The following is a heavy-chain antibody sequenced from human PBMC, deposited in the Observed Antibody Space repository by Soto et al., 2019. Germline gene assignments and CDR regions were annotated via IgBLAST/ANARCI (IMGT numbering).Heavy chain of an antibody. V-gene: IGHV1-8*01. CDR1: GYTFTSFD. D-gene: IGHD3-3*01. CDR3: ARGLIFGVVTPRSDY. Sequence: ASVKVSCKAFGYTFTSFDINWVRQAPGQGLEWMGWMNPNTGNTGYAQKFQGRVTVTRNTSISTAYMELSSLRFEDTAVYYCARGLIFGVVTPRSDYWGQGTLVTVSS. J-gene: IGHJ4*02. CDR2: MNPNTGNT.